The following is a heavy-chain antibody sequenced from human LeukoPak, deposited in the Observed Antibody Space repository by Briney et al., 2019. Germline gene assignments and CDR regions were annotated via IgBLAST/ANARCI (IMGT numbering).Heavy chain of an antibody. V-gene: IGHV3-48*01. D-gene: IGHD1-1*01. CDR1: GFAFSSYS. CDR3: ARDWRTGTTFD. J-gene: IGHJ4*02. Sequence: GGSLRLSCAASGFAFSSYSMNWVRQAPGKGLEWVSFISESSRTIYYADSVKGRFTISRDNAKNSLYLQMNSLRAEDTAIYYCARDWRTGTTFDWGQGTLVTVSS. CDR2: ISESSRTI.